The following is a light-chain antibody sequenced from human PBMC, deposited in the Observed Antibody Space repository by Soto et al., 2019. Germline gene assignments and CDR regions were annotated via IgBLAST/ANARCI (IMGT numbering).Light chain of an antibody. CDR3: QQNDISPRT. CDR2: DAS. J-gene: IGKJ1*01. CDR1: QSVSSY. Sequence: DIQMTQSPSSLSASVGDRVTISCRASQSVSSYLNWYQQKPGKAPKLLIYDASTLQSGVPSRFSGSGYGTDFTLTITTLQREDFATYYCQQNDISPRTFGQGTRVEIK. V-gene: IGKV1-39*01.